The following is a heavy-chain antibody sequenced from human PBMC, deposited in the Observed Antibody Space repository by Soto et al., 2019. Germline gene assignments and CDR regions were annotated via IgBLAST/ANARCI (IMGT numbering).Heavy chain of an antibody. CDR2: IIPIFGTA. CDR1: GGTFSSYS. J-gene: IGHJ4*02. CDR3: ARDGGRHSGGIDY. Sequence: QVQLVQSWAEVKKPGSSVKVSCKASGGTFSSYSINWVRQATGQGLEWMGEIIPIFGTANYAQKFQGRVTITADESTSTAYMELSSLRSEDTAVYYCARDGGRHSGGIDYWGQGTLVTVSS. V-gene: IGHV1-69*01. D-gene: IGHD1-26*01.